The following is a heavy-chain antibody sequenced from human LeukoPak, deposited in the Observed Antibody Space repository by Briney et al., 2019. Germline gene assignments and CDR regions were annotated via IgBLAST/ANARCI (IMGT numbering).Heavy chain of an antibody. CDR1: GFTFSSYA. CDR2: ISGSGGST. V-gene: IGHV3-23*01. CDR3: VKGRTRGDYGDQGDY. J-gene: IGHJ4*02. Sequence: GGPLRLSCAASGFTFSSYAMSWVRQAPGKGLEWVSAISGSGGSTYYADSVKGRFTISRDSSKNTLYLEMNSLRAEDTAVYYCVKGRTRGDYGDQGDYWGQGTLVTVSS. D-gene: IGHD4-17*01.